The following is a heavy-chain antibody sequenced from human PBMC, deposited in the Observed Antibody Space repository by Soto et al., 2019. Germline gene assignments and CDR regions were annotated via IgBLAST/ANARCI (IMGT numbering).Heavy chain of an antibody. CDR1: GYTFTSYG. V-gene: IGHV1-18*01. J-gene: IGHJ6*02. D-gene: IGHD3-3*01. CDR2: ISAYNGNT. CDR3: ARDXGTIFGVVTYYYYGMDV. Sequence: ASVKVSCKASGYTFTSYGISWVRQAPGQGLEWMGWISAYNGNTNYAQKLQGRVTMTTDTSTSTAYMELRSLRSDDTAVYYCARDXGTIFGVVTYYYYGMDVWGQGTTVTVSS.